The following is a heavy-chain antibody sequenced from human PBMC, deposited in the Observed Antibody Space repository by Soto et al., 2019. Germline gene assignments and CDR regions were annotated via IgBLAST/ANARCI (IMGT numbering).Heavy chain of an antibody. Sequence: SETLSLTCAVSGGSISRYYWIWIRQPPGKGLEWIGYIYYSGSTNYNPSLKSRVTISVDTSKNQFSLKLSSVTAADTAVYYCARRAYTGVDYWGQGTLVTVSS. CDR2: IYYSGST. V-gene: IGHV4-59*08. J-gene: IGHJ4*02. CDR1: GGSISRYY. D-gene: IGHD2-21*01. CDR3: ARRAYTGVDY.